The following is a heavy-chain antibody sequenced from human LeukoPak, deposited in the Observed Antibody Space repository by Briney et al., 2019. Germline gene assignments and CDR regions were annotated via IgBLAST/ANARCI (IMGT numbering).Heavy chain of an antibody. J-gene: IGHJ4*02. Sequence: GGSLRLSCVVSGFTVSNNYMSWVRQAPRKGLEWVSLIYSGGSTYYADSVKGRFTISRDNSKNTLYLQMNSLRAEDTAVYYCAKVWEATITFEFDYWGQGTLVTVSS. V-gene: IGHV3-53*01. CDR1: GFTVSNNY. CDR2: IYSGGST. D-gene: IGHD5-12*01. CDR3: AKVWEATITFEFDY.